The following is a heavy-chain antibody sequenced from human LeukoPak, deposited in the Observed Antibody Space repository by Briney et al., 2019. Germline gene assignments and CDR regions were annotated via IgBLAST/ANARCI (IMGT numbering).Heavy chain of an antibody. D-gene: IGHD4-23*01. J-gene: IGHJ4*02. V-gene: IGHV4-4*07. CDR1: GGSINSYY. CDR3: ASGGKATVVTM. CDR2: IYSSGST. Sequence: KTSETLSLTCTVSGGSINSYYWSWIRQPAGKGLEWIGRIYSSGSTNYNPSLKSRVSMSVDTSKNQFSLKLTSVTAADTAVYYCASGGKATVVTMWGQGILVTVSS.